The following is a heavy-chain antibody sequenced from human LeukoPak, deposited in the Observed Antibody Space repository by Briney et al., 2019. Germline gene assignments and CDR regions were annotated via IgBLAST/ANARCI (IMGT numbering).Heavy chain of an antibody. D-gene: IGHD2-15*01. Sequence: GGSLRFSCAASGFTFSSYAMSWVRQAPGKGLEWVSALSGSGGSTYYADSVKGRFTISRDNSKTTLYLQMSSLRAEDTAVYYYAIDEAEVVAAIDAFDIWGQGTMVTVSS. CDR3: AIDEAEVVAAIDAFDI. J-gene: IGHJ3*02. CDR2: LSGSGGST. CDR1: GFTFSSYA. V-gene: IGHV3-23*01.